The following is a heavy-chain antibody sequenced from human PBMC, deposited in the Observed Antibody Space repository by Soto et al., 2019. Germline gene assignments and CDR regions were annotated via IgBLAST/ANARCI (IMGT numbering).Heavy chain of an antibody. CDR3: AREGLRDILTGYWASPPSDY. CDR1: GYSFTSYW. Sequence: GESLKISCKGSGYSFTSYWISWVRQMPGKGLEWMGRIDPSDSYTNYSPSFQGHVTISADKSISTAYLQWSSLKASDTAMYYCAREGLRDILTGYWASPPSDYWGQGTLVTVSS. D-gene: IGHD3-9*01. J-gene: IGHJ4*02. CDR2: IDPSDSYT. V-gene: IGHV5-10-1*01.